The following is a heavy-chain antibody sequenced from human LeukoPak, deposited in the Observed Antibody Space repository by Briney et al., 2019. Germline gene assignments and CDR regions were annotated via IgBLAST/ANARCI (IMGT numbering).Heavy chain of an antibody. J-gene: IGHJ4*02. D-gene: IGHD3-22*01. CDR1: GYTFPSYF. Sequence: GASVKVSCKASGYTFPSYFMHWVRQAPGQGLEWMGGIIPIFGTANYAQKFQGRVTITADESTSTAYMELSSLRSEDTAVYYCARARDSSGYYLIDYWGQGTLVTVSS. V-gene: IGHV1-69*13. CDR2: IIPIFGTA. CDR3: ARARDSSGYYLIDY.